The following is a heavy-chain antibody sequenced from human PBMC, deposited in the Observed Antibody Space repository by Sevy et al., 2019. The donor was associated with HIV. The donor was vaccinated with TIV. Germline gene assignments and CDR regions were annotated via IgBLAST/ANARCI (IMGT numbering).Heavy chain of an antibody. Sequence: GGSLRLSCAASGFTFNDYDMSWVRQAPGKGLKWVSAINWNGAGTSYADSVKGRFTVSRDNAKNSLYLQMNTLRVEDTAFYYCAREKFCCGDCYYFDYWGQGILVTVSS. CDR1: GFTFNDYD. D-gene: IGHD2-21*02. J-gene: IGHJ4*02. CDR2: INWNGAGT. CDR3: AREKFCCGDCYYFDY. V-gene: IGHV3-20*04.